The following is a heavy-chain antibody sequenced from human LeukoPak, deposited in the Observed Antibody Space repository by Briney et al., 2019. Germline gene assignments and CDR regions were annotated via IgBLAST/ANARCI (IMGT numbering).Heavy chain of an antibody. D-gene: IGHD1-26*01. J-gene: IGHJ4*02. V-gene: IGHV1-18*01. Sequence: ASVKVSCKASGYTFTSYGISWVRQGPGQGLEWMGWISPYYGNTNYAQKLQGRVTMTTDTSTSTAYMELRSLRSDDTAVYYCARDEKYSGSYDEDTLDYWGQGTLVTVSS. CDR2: ISPYYGNT. CDR1: GYTFTSYG. CDR3: ARDEKYSGSYDEDTLDY.